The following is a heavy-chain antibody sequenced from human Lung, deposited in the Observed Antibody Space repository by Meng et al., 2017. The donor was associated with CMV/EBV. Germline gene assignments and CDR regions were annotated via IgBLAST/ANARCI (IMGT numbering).Heavy chain of an antibody. CDR2: IYYSGST. Sequence: CGGSISSSSYYWGWIRQHTGKGLEWIGSIYYSGSTYYNPSLKSRVTISVDTSKNQFSLKLSSVTAADTAVYYCARRGQWLVNNWFDPWGQGTLVTVSS. V-gene: IGHV4-39*01. D-gene: IGHD6-19*01. CDR1: GGSISSSSYY. CDR3: ARRGQWLVNNWFDP. J-gene: IGHJ5*02.